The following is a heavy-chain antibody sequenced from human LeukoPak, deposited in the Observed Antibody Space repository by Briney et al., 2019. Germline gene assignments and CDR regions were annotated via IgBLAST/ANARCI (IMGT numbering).Heavy chain of an antibody. CDR1: GGSISSGGYY. J-gene: IGHJ5*02. Sequence: PSETLSLTCTVSGGSISSGGYYWSWIRQHPGKGLEWIGYIYYSGSTYYNPSLKSRVTISVDTSKNQFSLKLSSVTAADTAVYYCARGRLGVVPAAINWFDPWGQGTLVTVSS. CDR3: ARGRLGVVPAAINWFDP. V-gene: IGHV4-31*03. CDR2: IYYSGST. D-gene: IGHD2-2*01.